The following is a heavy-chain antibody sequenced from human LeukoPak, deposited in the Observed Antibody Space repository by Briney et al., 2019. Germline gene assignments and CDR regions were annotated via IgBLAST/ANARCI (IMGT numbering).Heavy chain of an antibody. CDR1: GGTFSSYA. CDR2: IIPIFGTA. J-gene: IGHJ6*03. D-gene: IGHD2-2*01. CDR3: ARTGHCSSTSCYFHYYMDV. Sequence: SVKVSCKASGGTFSSYAISWVRQAPGQGLEWMGGIIPIFGTANYAQKFQGRVTITANESTSTAYMELSSLRSEDTAVYYCARTGHCSSTSCYFHYYMDVWGKGTTVTVSS. V-gene: IGHV1-69*13.